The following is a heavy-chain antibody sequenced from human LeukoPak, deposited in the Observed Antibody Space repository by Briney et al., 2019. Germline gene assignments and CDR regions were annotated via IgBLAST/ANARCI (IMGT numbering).Heavy chain of an antibody. CDR2: MRSKAYGGTK. J-gene: IGHJ4*02. CDR1: GFTFSSYE. V-gene: IGHV3-49*04. Sequence: GGSLRLSCAASGFTFSSYEMNWVRQAPGKGLEWVGFMRSKAYGGTKQYAASVKGRFIISGDDSQSIAFLQMNNLKTEDTAVYFCSRGFISNWLNSFDYWGQGTPVTVSS. CDR3: SRGFISNWLNSFDY. D-gene: IGHD6-13*01.